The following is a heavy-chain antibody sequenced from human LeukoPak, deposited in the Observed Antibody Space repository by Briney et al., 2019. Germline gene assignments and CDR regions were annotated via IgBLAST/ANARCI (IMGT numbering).Heavy chain of an antibody. V-gene: IGHV4-34*01. D-gene: IGHD4-17*01. CDR2: INYSGST. Sequence: SETLSLTCAVYGGSFSGSWIRQPPGKGLEWIGEINYSGSTNYNPSLKSRVTIPIDTSKNQFSLKVNSVTAADTAVYYCARVLGGTVTTRPPYYYYYYMDVWGKGTTVTVSS. CDR3: ARVLGGTVTTRPPYYYYYYMDV. CDR1: GGSFSG. J-gene: IGHJ6*03.